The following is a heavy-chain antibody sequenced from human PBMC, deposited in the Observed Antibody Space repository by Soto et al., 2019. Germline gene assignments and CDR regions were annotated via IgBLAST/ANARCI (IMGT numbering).Heavy chain of an antibody. CDR1: GFAFSRDV. CDR3: AKKGTTKTEFES. J-gene: IGHJ5*01. V-gene: IGHV3-23*01. CDR2: TTDNGLST. D-gene: IGHD1-1*01. Sequence: PVGSLRLSCASSGFAFSRDVISLVLQAAGKGLEWVSLTTDNGLSTYYADSVKGRFTISRDNTKKTLFLQMNSLRDEDTAVYYCAKKGTTKTEFESWGQRDMVPVS.